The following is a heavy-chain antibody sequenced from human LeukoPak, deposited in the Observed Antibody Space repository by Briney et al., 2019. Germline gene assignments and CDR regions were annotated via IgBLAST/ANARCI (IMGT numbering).Heavy chain of an antibody. CDR2: INPSGGST. D-gene: IGHD5-12*01. Sequence: ASVKVSCKASGYTFTSYYMHWVRQAPGQGLEWMGIINPSGGSTSYAQKFQGRVTMTEDTSTDTAYMELTSLRSEDTAVYYCARVRSQSIVAIDYYYYYMDVWGKGTTVTVSS. J-gene: IGHJ6*03. V-gene: IGHV1-46*01. CDR3: ARVRSQSIVAIDYYYYYMDV. CDR1: GYTFTSYY.